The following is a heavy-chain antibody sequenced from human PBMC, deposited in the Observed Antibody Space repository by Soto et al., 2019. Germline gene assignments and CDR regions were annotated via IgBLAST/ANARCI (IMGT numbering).Heavy chain of an antibody. V-gene: IGHV4-61*05. CDR1: GGSISSSSYY. D-gene: IGHD3-10*01. J-gene: IGHJ3*02. CDR2: IYYSGST. CDR3: ARRYGGAFDI. Sequence: SETLSLTCTVSGGSISSSSYYWSWIRQPPGKGLEWIGYIYYSGSTNYNPSLKSRVTISVDRSKNQFSLRLSSVTAADTAVYYCARRYGGAFDIWGQGTMVTVSS.